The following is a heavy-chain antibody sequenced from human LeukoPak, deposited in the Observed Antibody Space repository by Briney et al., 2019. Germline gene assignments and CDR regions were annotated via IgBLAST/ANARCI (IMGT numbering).Heavy chain of an antibody. V-gene: IGHV4-34*01. CDR3: ARSAAYYYYYMDV. CDR2: ISQTGSA. CDR1: GESLSTYF. J-gene: IGHJ6*03. Sequence: KPSETLSLTCAVSGESLSTYFWSWIRPSPGKGLEWIGEISQTGSANYNPSLKNRVTLSLDTSKNQFSLQLTSMTAADTAIYFCARSAAYYYYYMDVWANGTTVTVSS. D-gene: IGHD6-25*01.